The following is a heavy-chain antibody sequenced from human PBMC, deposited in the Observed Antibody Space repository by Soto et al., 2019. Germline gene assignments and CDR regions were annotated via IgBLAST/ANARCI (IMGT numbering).Heavy chain of an antibody. CDR2: IYYSGST. J-gene: IGHJ4*02. V-gene: IGHV4-31*03. Sequence: SETLSLTCTVSGGSISSGGYYWSWIRQHPGKGLEWIGYIYYSGSTYYNPSLKSRVTISVDTSKNQFSLKLSSVTAADTAVYYCPSSQLPRYYFDYWGQGTLVTVYS. CDR3: PSSQLPRYYFDY. CDR1: GGSISSGGYY. D-gene: IGHD2-2*01.